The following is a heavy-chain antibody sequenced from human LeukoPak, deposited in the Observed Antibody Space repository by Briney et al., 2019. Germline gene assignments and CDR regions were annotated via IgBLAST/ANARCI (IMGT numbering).Heavy chain of an antibody. CDR2: IKEDGSEK. D-gene: IGHD3-22*01. CDR1: GFTFSSYW. CDR3: ARGGISGYYYY. J-gene: IGHJ4*02. Sequence: PGGSLRLSCAASGFTFSSYWMTWVRQAPGKGLEWVANIKEDGSEKNSVDSVKGRFTISRDNAKNSLYLQMNSLRADDTAVYYCARGGISGYYYYWGQGTLVTVSS. V-gene: IGHV3-7*01.